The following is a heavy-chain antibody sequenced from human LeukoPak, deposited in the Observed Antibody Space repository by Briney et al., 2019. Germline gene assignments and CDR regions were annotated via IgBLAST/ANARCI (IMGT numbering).Heavy chain of an antibody. Sequence: GASVKVSCKVSGYTLTELSMHWVRQAPGKGLEWMGGFDPEDGETIYAQKFQGRVTMTRDTSISTAYMELSRLRSDDTAVYYCARDLGGATDYWGQGTLVTVSS. J-gene: IGHJ4*02. CDR3: ARDLGGATDY. CDR2: FDPEDGET. V-gene: IGHV1-24*01. D-gene: IGHD1-26*01. CDR1: GYTLTELS.